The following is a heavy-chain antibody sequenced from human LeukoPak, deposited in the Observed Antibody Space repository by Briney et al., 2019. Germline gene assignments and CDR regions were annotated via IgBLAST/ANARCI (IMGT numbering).Heavy chain of an antibody. CDR1: GFTFSSYW. V-gene: IGHV3-7*01. J-gene: IGHJ6*03. D-gene: IGHD3-22*01. Sequence: GGFLRLSCAASGFTFSSYWMSWVRQAPGKGLEWMANIKQDGSEKYYVDSVKGRFTISRDNAKNSLYLQMNSLRAEDTAVYYCARDGSVYYDSSGNYYYMDVWGKGTTVTVSS. CDR3: ARDGSVYYDSSGNYYYMDV. CDR2: IKQDGSEK.